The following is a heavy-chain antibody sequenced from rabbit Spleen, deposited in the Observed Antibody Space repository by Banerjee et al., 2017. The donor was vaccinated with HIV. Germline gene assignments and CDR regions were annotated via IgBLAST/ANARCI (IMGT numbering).Heavy chain of an antibody. CDR2: INAATGKP. CDR3: ARDTSTSFSTYGMDL. J-gene: IGHJ6*01. D-gene: IGHD1-1*01. V-gene: IGHV1S45*01. Sequence: QEQLVESGGGLVQPTGSLTLTCKASGFSFGDRDVMCWVRQAPGKGLEWIACINAATGKPVYATWAKGRFTISRTSSTTVTLQVTSLTAADTATYFCARDTSTSFSTYGMDLWGPGTLVTVS. CDR1: GFSFGDRDV.